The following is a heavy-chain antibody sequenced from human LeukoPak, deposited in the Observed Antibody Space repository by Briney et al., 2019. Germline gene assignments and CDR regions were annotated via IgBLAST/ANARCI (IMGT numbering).Heavy chain of an antibody. V-gene: IGHV3-21*01. CDR2: ISSSSSYI. J-gene: IGHJ5*02. Sequence: GGSLRLSCAASGFTLSNYNMNWVRQAPGKGLEWVSSISSSSSYIYYADSVEGRFTISRHNAKNSLYLQMNSLRAEDTAVYYCAREFDILTGNWFDPWGQGTLVTVSS. CDR1: GFTLSNYN. CDR3: AREFDILTGNWFDP. D-gene: IGHD3-9*01.